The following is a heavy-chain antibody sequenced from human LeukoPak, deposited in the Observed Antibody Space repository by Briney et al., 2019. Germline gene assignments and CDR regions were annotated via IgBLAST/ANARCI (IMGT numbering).Heavy chain of an antibody. V-gene: IGHV3-74*01. CDR3: ARGLPRIGAFFDY. J-gene: IGHJ4*02. CDR1: GFTFSSYW. CDR2: INSDGSIT. Sequence: GGSLRLSCAASGFTFSSYWMHWVRQAPGKGLVWVSRINSDGSITTYADSVRGRFTISRDNTKNSLYLQMNFLRAEDTAVYYCARGLPRIGAFFDYWGQGAPVTVSS.